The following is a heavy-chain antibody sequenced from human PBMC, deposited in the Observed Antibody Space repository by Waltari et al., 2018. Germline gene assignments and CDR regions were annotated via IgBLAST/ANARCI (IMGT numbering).Heavy chain of an antibody. CDR2: INHSGST. V-gene: IGHV4-34*01. J-gene: IGHJ6*02. CDR3: ARGWGSLFRVHYYGMDV. D-gene: IGHD3-16*01. Sequence: QVQLQPWGAGLLQPSETLSLTCAVYGGSFRGYYWRWIRQPPGKGLEWIGEINHSGSTNYNPSLKSRVTISVDTSKNQFSLKLSSVTAADTAVYYCARGWGSLFRVHYYGMDVWGQGTTVTVSS. CDR1: GGSFRGYY.